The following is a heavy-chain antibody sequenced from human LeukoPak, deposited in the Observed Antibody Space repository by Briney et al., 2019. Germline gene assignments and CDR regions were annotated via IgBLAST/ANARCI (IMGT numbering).Heavy chain of an antibody. D-gene: IGHD3-9*01. CDR1: GYTFTSYD. CDR2: INPNSGGT. Sequence: ASVKVSCKASGYTFTSYDINWVRQATGQGLEWMGWINPNSGGTNYAQKFQGRVTVTRDTSISTAYMELSRLRSDDTAVYYCAREGLTGYEYDYWGQGTLVTVSS. CDR3: AREGLTGYEYDY. V-gene: IGHV1-2*02. J-gene: IGHJ4*02.